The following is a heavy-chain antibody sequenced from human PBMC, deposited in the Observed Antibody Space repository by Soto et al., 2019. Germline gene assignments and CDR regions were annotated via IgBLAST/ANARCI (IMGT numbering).Heavy chain of an antibody. Sequence: EVQLVESGGGLVQPGGSLRLSCAASGFAVSSNHMTWVRQAPGKGLEWVSVIYSGGSTYYADSVKGRFTISRDNSENTLYLHMNSLRDEDTAVYYCATGVNYRPILGWGRGTLVTVSS. V-gene: IGHV3-66*01. CDR3: ATGVNYRPILG. CDR1: GFAVSSNH. J-gene: IGHJ4*02. CDR2: IYSGGST. D-gene: IGHD3-16*01.